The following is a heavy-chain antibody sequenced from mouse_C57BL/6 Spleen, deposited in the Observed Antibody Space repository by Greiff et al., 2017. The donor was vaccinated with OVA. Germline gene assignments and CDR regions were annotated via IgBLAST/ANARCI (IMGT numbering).Heavy chain of an antibody. J-gene: IGHJ2*01. CDR3: ARAYGSTLDY. CDR1: STW. CDR2: IYPSDSET. D-gene: IGHD1-1*01. V-gene: IGHV1-61*01. Sequence: STWMAKMTQKPGQGLEWIGNIYPSDSETHYNQKFKDKATLTVDKSSSTAYMQLSSLTSEDSAVYYCARAYGSTLDYWGQGTTLTVSS.